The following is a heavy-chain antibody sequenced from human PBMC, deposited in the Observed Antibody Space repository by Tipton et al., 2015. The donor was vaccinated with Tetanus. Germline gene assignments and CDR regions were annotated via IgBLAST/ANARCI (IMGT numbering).Heavy chain of an antibody. CDR1: GGSISSFY. J-gene: IGHJ6*02. CDR3: ARHSGWYNFYNGMDV. CDR2: IYQNGDA. Sequence: TLSLTCTVSGGSISSFYWYWIRQPPGKGLEWIAYIYQNGDANYNPSLQSRVTISVDTSKNQFSLRLTSVTEADTAIYYCARHSGWYNFYNGMDVWGQGTTVTVSS. D-gene: IGHD6-19*01. V-gene: IGHV4-59*08.